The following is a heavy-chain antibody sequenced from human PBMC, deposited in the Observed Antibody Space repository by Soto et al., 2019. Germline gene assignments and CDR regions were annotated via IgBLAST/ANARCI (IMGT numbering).Heavy chain of an antibody. CDR1: GFTFSSYA. CDR2: ISYDGSNK. V-gene: IGHV3-30-3*01. CDR3: ASPGPREVVPAAKGRSKLRYFDWPDY. D-gene: IGHD3-9*01. J-gene: IGHJ4*02. Sequence: PGGSMRLSCAASGFTFSSYAMHWVRPAPGKGLEWVAVISYDGSNKYYADSVKGRFTISRDNSKNTLYLQMNSLRAEDTAVYYCASPGPREVVPAAKGRSKLRYFDWPDYWGQGTLVTVSS.